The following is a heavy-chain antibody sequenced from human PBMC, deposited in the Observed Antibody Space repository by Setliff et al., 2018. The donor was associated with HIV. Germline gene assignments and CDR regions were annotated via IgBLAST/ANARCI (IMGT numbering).Heavy chain of an antibody. CDR3: ARGITIFGVDNSDY. V-gene: IGHV4-34*01. CDR1: GVPISDYY. J-gene: IGHJ4*02. D-gene: IGHD3-3*01. Sequence: ASETLSLTCTLNGVPISDYYWNWIRQSPGKGLEWIVEVNHNGNINYNPSLKSQVTISVDTSKNQFSLKLSSVTAADTAVYYCARGITIFGVDNSDYWGQGTLVTVSS. CDR2: VNHNGNI.